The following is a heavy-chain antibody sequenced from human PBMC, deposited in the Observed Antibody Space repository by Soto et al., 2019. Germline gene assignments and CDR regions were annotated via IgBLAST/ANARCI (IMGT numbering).Heavy chain of an antibody. CDR1: GFTFDDYA. V-gene: IGHV3-9*01. CDR3: AKDRSPMVRGVIIN. CDR2: ISWNSGSI. Sequence: EVQLVESGGGLVQPGRSLRLSCAASGFTFDDYAMHWVRQAPGKGLEWVSGISWNSGSIGYADSVKGRFTISRDNAKNALYLQMNSLRAEDTALYYCAKDRSPMVRGVIINWGQGTLVTVSS. D-gene: IGHD3-10*01. J-gene: IGHJ4*02.